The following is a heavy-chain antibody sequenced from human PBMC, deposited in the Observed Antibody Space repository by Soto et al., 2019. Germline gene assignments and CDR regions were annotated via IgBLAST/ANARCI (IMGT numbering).Heavy chain of an antibody. D-gene: IGHD3-9*01. J-gene: IGHJ2*01. Sequence: QVQLVESGGGVVQPGRSLRLSCAASGFTFSSYTIHWVRQAPGKGLEWVAVISYDGSNKYYADSVKGRFTISRDNSKNKVYLQMNSLRAEDTAVYYCARGLGYDILTNYFMGWHFDLWGRGTLVTVSS. CDR2: ISYDGSNK. V-gene: IGHV3-30-3*01. CDR1: GFTFSSYT. CDR3: ARGLGYDILTNYFMGWHFDL.